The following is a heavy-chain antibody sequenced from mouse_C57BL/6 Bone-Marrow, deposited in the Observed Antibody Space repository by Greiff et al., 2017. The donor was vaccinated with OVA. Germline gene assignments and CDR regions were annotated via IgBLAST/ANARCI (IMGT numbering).Heavy chain of an antibody. CDR2: IYPRSGNT. V-gene: IGHV1-81*01. D-gene: IGHD2-4*01. Sequence: VKVVESGAELARPGASVKLSCKASGYTFTSYGISWVKQRTGQGLEWIGEIYPRSGNTYYNEKFKGKATLTADKSSSTAYMELRSLTSEDSAVYFCAREGGLRDAYWGQGTLVTVSA. CDR3: AREGGLRDAY. J-gene: IGHJ3*01. CDR1: GYTFTSYG.